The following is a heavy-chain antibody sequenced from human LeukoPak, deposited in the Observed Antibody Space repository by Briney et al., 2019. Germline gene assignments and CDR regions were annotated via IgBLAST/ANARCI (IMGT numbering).Heavy chain of an antibody. Sequence: SETLSLTCTVSGGSISNYWSWIRQPAGKGLEWIGRIYTSGSTNYNPSLKSRVTMSVDTSKNQFSLKLSSVTAADTAVYYCARDQHSSGYSSWGQGTLVTVSS. J-gene: IGHJ5*02. D-gene: IGHD3-22*01. CDR2: IYTSGST. V-gene: IGHV4-4*07. CDR3: ARDQHSSGYSS. CDR1: GGSISNY.